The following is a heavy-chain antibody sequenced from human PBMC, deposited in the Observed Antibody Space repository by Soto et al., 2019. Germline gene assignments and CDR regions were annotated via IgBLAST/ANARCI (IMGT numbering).Heavy chain of an antibody. V-gene: IGHV3-48*02. D-gene: IGHD2-15*01. CDR2: ISSSSSTI. CDR3: ATAGEGYCSGGSCLAAFDI. J-gene: IGHJ3*02. CDR1: GFTFSSYS. Sequence: GGSLRLSCAASGFTFSSYSMNWVRQAPGKGLEWVSYISSSSSTIYYADSVKGRFTISRDNAKNSLYLQMNSLRDEDTAVYYCATAGEGYCSGGSCLAAFDIWGQGTMVTVSS.